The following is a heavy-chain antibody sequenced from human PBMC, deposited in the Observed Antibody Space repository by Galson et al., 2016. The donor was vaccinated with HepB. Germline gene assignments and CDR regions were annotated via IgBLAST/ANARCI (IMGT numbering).Heavy chain of an antibody. Sequence: LSLTCSVSGGSISTYSWSWIRQPPGKGLEWIAYLYHTGSTNYNPSLKSRVTLSLDTSKSHFSLRLNSVTAADTAVYYCARNFGDNVDGAFDSWGQGTLVTVSS. D-gene: IGHD4-17*01. J-gene: IGHJ4*02. CDR1: GGSISTYS. CDR2: LYHTGST. CDR3: ARNFGDNVDGAFDS. V-gene: IGHV4-59*01.